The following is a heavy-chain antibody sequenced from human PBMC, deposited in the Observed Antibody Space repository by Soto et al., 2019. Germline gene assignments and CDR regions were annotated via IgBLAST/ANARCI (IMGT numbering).Heavy chain of an antibody. Sequence: GASVKVSCKASGYTFTSYGISWVRQAPGQGLEWMGWISAYNGNTNYAQKLQGRVTMTTDTSTSTAYMELRSLRSDDTAVYYCARGAPVNYDILTGYYTGVDPTSYYYYYYGMDVWGQGTTVTVSS. CDR2: ISAYNGNT. D-gene: IGHD3-9*01. CDR3: ARGAPVNYDILTGYYTGVDPTSYYYYYYGMDV. V-gene: IGHV1-18*01. CDR1: GYTFTSYG. J-gene: IGHJ6*02.